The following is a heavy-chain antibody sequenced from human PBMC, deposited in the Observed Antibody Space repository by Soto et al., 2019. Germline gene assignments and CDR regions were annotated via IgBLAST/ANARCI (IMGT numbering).Heavy chain of an antibody. CDR1: GGSISSGGYY. J-gene: IGHJ4*02. CDR2: IYYSGST. D-gene: IGHD2-2*01. CDR3: ARVRVVPAPMVSFDY. Sequence: SETLSLTCTVSGGSISSGGYYWSWIRQHPGKGLEWIGYIYYSGSTYYNPSLKSRVTISVDTSKNQFSLKLSSVTAADTAVYYCARVRVVPAPMVSFDYWGQGTLVTVSS. V-gene: IGHV4-31*03.